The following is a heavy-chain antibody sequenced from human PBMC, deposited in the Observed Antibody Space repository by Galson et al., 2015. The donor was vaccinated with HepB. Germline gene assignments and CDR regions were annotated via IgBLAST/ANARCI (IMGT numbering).Heavy chain of an antibody. Sequence: SLRLSCAASGFTFSTYVMSWVRQAPGKGLEWVSAIRSSGDNTYYADSVKGRFTISRDNSKNTLYLQMNSLRAEDTAVYYCAKGDWLDYWGQGTLVTVSS. CDR2: IRSSGDNT. D-gene: IGHD3-9*01. V-gene: IGHV3-23*01. CDR1: GFTFSTYV. J-gene: IGHJ4*02. CDR3: AKGDWLDY.